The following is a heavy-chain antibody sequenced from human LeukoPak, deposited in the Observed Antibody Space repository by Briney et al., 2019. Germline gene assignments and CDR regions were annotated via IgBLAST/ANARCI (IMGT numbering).Heavy chain of an antibody. J-gene: IGHJ4*02. D-gene: IGHD1-26*01. CDR2: IYYSGST. V-gene: IGHV4-59*08. CDR1: GGSISSYY. CDR3: ARLLFYSGSCYYDY. Sequence: TSETLSLTCTVSGGSISSYYWSWIRQPPGKGLEWIGYIYYSGSTNYNPSLKSRVTISVDTSKNQFSLKLSSVTAADTAVYYCARLLFYSGSCYYDYWGQGTLVTVSS.